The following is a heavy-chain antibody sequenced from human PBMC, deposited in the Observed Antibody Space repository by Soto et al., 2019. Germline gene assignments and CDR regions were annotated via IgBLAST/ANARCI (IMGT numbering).Heavy chain of an antibody. J-gene: IGHJ6*03. V-gene: IGHV1-3*01. D-gene: IGHD2-21*01. CDR1: GYTFSSYL. CDR2: INVDNGNT. Sequence: QVQLVQSGAEVKKPGASVKVPCMTSGYTFSSYLMHWVRQAPGQRLEWMGWINVDNGNTKYSQKFQGRVTITRDTYANTVPMELSSLRSEDTAVYYCAREVKTYRRSDYFYYYMDVWGKGTTVTVSS. CDR3: AREVKTYRRSDYFYYYMDV.